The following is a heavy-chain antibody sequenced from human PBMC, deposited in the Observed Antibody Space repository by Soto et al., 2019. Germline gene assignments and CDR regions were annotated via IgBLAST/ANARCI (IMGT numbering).Heavy chain of an antibody. CDR3: ARDSGPEYSSGFKGGSWFDP. Sequence: GASVKVSCKASGYTFTSYYMHWVRQAPGQGLEWMGIINPSGGNTSYAQKFQGRVTMTRDTSTSTVYMELSSLRSEDTAVYYCARDSGPEYSSGFKGGSWFDPWGQGTLVTVSS. D-gene: IGHD6-19*01. V-gene: IGHV1-46*01. CDR2: INPSGGNT. CDR1: GYTFTSYY. J-gene: IGHJ5*02.